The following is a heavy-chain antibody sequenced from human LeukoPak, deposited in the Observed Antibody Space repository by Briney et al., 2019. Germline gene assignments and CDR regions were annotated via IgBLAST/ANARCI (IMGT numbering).Heavy chain of an antibody. V-gene: IGHV1-46*01. Sequence: ASVKVSCKASGYTFTSYYMHWVRQAPGQGLGWMGIINPSGGSTSYAQKFQSRVTMTRDTSTSTVYMELSSLRSEDTAVYYCASGPIPQYGMDVWGQGTTVTVSS. CDR3: ASGPIPQYGMDV. J-gene: IGHJ6*02. CDR2: INPSGGST. CDR1: GYTFTSYY.